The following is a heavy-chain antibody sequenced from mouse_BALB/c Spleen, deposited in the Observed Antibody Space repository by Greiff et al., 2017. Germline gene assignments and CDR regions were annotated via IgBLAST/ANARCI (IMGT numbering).Heavy chain of an antibody. CDR3: ARSYDSNAMDY. D-gene: IGHD2-4*01. J-gene: IGHJ4*01. CDR2: IYPGSGST. V-gene: IGHV1-55*01. CDR1: GYNFTSYW. Sequence: QVQLQQPGAELVKPGTSVKLSCKASGYNFTSYWINWVKLRPGQGLEWIGDIYPGSGSTNYNEKFKSKATLTVDTSSSTAYMQLSSLASEDSALYYCARSYDSNAMDYWGQGTSVTVSS.